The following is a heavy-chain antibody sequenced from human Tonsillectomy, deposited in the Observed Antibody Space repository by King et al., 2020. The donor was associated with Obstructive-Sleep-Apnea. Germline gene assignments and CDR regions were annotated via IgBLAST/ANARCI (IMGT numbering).Heavy chain of an antibody. CDR2: IIPLFGSA. J-gene: IGHJ6*02. CDR3: AREDTDMGDYYRSGMDV. V-gene: IGHV1-69*06. D-gene: IGHD5-18*01. Sequence: QLVQSGAEVKKPGSSVKVSCKASGGSSRSYAINWVRQAPGQGLEWMGGIIPLFGSANLAQKFQGRVTITADKSTSTVYMELSSLRSDDTAVYYCAREDTDMGDYYRSGMDVWGQGTTVTVSS. CDR1: GGSSRSYA.